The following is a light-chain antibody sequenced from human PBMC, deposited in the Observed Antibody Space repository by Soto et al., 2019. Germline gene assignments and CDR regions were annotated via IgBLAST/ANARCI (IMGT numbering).Light chain of an antibody. CDR1: SSNIGAGYD. V-gene: IGLV1-40*01. J-gene: IGLJ2*01. CDR3: QSYDSSLSGLVV. CDR2: YTS. Sequence: QSVLTQPPSVSGAPGQRVTISCAGSSSNIGAGYDVHWYQQLPGTAPKLLISYTSNRPSGVPDRFSGSKSGTSASLAISGLQAEDEADYYCQSYDSSLSGLVVFGGGTNLTVL.